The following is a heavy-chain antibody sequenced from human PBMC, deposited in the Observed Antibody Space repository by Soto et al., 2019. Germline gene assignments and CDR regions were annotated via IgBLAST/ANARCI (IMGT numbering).Heavy chain of an antibody. CDR3: ARPTPYSSGWYKTQPKYYFDY. D-gene: IGHD6-19*01. V-gene: IGHV1-46*01. CDR1: GYTFTSYY. CDR2: INPSGGST. J-gene: IGHJ4*02. Sequence: GASVKVSCKASGYTFTSYYMHWVRQAPGQGLEWMGIINPSGGSTSYAQKFQGRVTMTRDTSTSTVYMELSSLRSEDTAVYYCARPTPYSSGWYKTQPKYYFDYWGQGTLVTVSS.